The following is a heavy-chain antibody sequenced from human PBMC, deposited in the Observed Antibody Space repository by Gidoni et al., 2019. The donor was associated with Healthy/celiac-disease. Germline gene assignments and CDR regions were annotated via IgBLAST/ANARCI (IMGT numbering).Heavy chain of an antibody. Sequence: QVQLQQSGAGLLKPSETLSLTCAVYGGSFSGYYWSWIRQPPGKGLEWIGEINHSGSTNYNPSLKSRVTISVDTSKNQFSLKLSSVTAADTAVYYCARVYSSGSPFDYWGQGTLVTVSS. CDR3: ARVYSSGSPFDY. V-gene: IGHV4-34*01. CDR1: GGSFSGYY. D-gene: IGHD6-19*01. J-gene: IGHJ4*02. CDR2: INHSGST.